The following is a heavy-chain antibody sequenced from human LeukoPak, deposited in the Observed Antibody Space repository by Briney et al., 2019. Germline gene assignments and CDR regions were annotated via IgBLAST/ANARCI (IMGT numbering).Heavy chain of an antibody. J-gene: IGHJ1*01. Sequence: GGSLRLSCAASGFTFSHYGMHWVRQTPGAGLEWVAVIWSDGSDKYYAKSVKGRFTISRDNSKNSLFLQMNSLRAEDTAVYYCAKDAQRGFDYSNSLQNWGQGILVTVS. V-gene: IGHV3-33*06. CDR2: IWSDGSDK. D-gene: IGHD4-11*01. CDR1: GFTFSHYG. CDR3: AKDAQRGFDYSNSLQN.